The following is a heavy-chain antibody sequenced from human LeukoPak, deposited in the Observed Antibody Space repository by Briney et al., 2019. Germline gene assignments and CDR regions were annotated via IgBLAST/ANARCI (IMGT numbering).Heavy chain of an antibody. Sequence: ASVKVSCKASGYTFTIYAMNWARQAPGQGLEWRGWINTNTGNPTYAQGFTGRFVFSLDTSVSTAYLQISSLKAEDTAVYYCARHLMSYWGQGTLVTVSS. CDR3: ARHLMSY. J-gene: IGHJ4*02. V-gene: IGHV7-4-1*02. D-gene: IGHD2-8*01. CDR2: INTNTGNP. CDR1: GYTFTIYA.